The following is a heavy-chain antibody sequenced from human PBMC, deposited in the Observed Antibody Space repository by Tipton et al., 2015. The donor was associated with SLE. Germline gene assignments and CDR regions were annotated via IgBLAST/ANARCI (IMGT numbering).Heavy chain of an antibody. CDR3: ARSGSYPYYYYYMDV. J-gene: IGHJ6*03. CDR1: GDSISSSTYF. V-gene: IGHV4-61*01. Sequence: LRLSCTVSGDSISSSTYFWTWIRQPPGKGLEWIGYIYYSGSTNYNPSLKSRVTISVDTSKDQFSLKLSSVTTADTAVYYCARSGSYPYYYYYMDVWGKGTTVTVSS. CDR2: IYYSGST. D-gene: IGHD1-26*01.